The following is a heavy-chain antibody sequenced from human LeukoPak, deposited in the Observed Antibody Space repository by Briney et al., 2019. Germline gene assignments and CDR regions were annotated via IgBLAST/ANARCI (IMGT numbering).Heavy chain of an antibody. J-gene: IGHJ5*02. CDR1: GYTFTDYF. D-gene: IGHD3-10*01. Sequence: ASVKVSCKTSGYTFTDYFIHWVRQAPGQGLEWMGWINPNSGGTNYAQKFQGRVTMTRDTSISTAYMELSRLRSDDTAVYYCARSGITMVRGVSKNWFDPWGQGTLVTVSS. CDR2: INPNSGGT. V-gene: IGHV1-2*02. CDR3: ARSGITMVRGVSKNWFDP.